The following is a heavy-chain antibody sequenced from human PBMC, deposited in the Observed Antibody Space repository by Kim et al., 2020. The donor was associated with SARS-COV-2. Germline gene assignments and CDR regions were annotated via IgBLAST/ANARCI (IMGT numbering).Heavy chain of an antibody. Sequence: GGSLRLSCAASGFTFDDYTMHWVRQAPGKGLEWVSLISWDGGSTYYADSVKGRFTISRDNSKNSLYLQMNSLRTEDTALYYCAKCRAAAGENYYYYGMDVWGQGTTVTVSS. CDR2: ISWDGGST. CDR1: GFTFDDYT. J-gene: IGHJ6*02. CDR3: AKCRAAAGENYYYYGMDV. V-gene: IGHV3-43*01. D-gene: IGHD6-13*01.